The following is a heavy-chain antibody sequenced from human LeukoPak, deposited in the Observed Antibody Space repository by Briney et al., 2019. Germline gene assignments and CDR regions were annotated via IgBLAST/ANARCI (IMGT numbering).Heavy chain of an antibody. CDR1: GFTFRYYG. CDR2: LSGSGSST. J-gene: IGHJ6*02. CDR3: AKGRGAAAADGMDA. D-gene: IGHD6-25*01. V-gene: IGHV3-23*01. Sequence: GGSLRLSCAASGFTFRYYGMSWVRQAPGKGLEWVSSLSGSGSSTHYADSVKGRFTISRDNSKNTLYLQMNSLRAEDTAVYYCAKGRGAAAADGMDAWDQGTTVTVPS.